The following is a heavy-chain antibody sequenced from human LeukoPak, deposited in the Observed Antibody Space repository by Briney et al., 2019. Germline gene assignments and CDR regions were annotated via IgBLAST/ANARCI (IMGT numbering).Heavy chain of an antibody. Sequence: GGSLRLSCAASGLTFRSHWMHWVRQAPGKGLVWVSRITNDGSSTTYADSVKGRFTISRDNSKNTLYLQMNSLGAEDTAVYYCARGTVTTDFDYWGQGTLVTVSS. J-gene: IGHJ4*02. CDR3: ARGTVTTDFDY. CDR2: ITNDGSST. D-gene: IGHD4-17*01. V-gene: IGHV3-74*01. CDR1: GLTFRSHW.